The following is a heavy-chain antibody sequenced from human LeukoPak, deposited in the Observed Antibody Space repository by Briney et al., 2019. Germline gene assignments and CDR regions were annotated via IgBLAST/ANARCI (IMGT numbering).Heavy chain of an antibody. V-gene: IGHV3-33*01. CDR2: IWCDGHTT. D-gene: IGHD3-10*01. J-gene: IGHJ1*01. CDR1: GFSFRDFA. Sequence: PGRPLRLSCGASGFSFRDFAMHWVRQAPGKGLEWLALIWCDGHTTYYTDSVKGRFTISRDDANDTLYLQMNSLSADDTAVYFCARGYGSGSYLDKWGQGTLVTVSS. CDR3: ARGYGSGSYLDK.